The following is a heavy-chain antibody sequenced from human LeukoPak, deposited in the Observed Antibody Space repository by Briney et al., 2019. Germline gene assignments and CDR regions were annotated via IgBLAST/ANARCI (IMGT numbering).Heavy chain of an antibody. D-gene: IGHD6-13*01. V-gene: IGHV3-9*01. CDR2: ISWNSGSI. Sequence: GRSLRLSCAASGFTFDDYAMHWVRQAPGKGLEWVSGISWNSGSIGYADSVKGRFTISRDNSKNTLYLQMNNLRAEDTAVYYCAKDSRHLSSTRGGLKESRGGFSDYWGQGTLVTVSS. CDR1: GFTFDDYA. J-gene: IGHJ4*02. CDR3: AKDSRHLSSTRGGLKESRGGFSDY.